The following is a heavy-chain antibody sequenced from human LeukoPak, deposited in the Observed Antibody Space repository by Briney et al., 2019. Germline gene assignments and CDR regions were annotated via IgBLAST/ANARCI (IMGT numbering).Heavy chain of an antibody. D-gene: IGHD2-21*01. J-gene: IGHJ4*02. CDR2: ISGSDGRT. CDR3: AKRLWAAPGVGDPFDY. CDR1: GFTFDSYG. V-gene: IGHV3-23*01. Sequence: GGSLRLSSAASGFTFDSYGMSWVRQAPGRGLEGVSGISGSDGRTYYADSVKGRFTISRDKAKNTVCLQMSSLRGDDTAVYYCAKRLWAAPGVGDPFDYWGQGTLVTVSS.